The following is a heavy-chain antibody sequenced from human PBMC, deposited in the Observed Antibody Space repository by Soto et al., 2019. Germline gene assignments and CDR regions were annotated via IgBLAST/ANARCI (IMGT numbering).Heavy chain of an antibody. CDR1: GFTFSSYS. CDR3: ARSHYYDSSGSYNWFDP. CDR2: ISSSSSTI. V-gene: IGHV3-48*02. Sequence: GGSLRLSCAASGFTFSSYSMNWVRQAPGKGLEWVSYISSSSSTIYYAESVKGRFTISRDNAKNSLYLQMNSLRDEDTAVYYCARSHYYDSSGSYNWFDPWGQGTLVTVSS. D-gene: IGHD3-22*01. J-gene: IGHJ5*02.